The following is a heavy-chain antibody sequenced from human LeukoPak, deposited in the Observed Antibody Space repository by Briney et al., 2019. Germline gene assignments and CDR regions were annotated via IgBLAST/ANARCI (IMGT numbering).Heavy chain of an antibody. CDR3: ARERGDYGDSRANWYFDL. D-gene: IGHD4-17*01. J-gene: IGHJ2*01. CDR2: ISSSSSTI. V-gene: IGHV3-48*01. CDR1: GFTFSSYS. Sequence: PGGSLGLSCAASGFTFSSYSMNWVRQAPGKGLEWVSYISSSSSTIYYADSVKGRFTISRDNAKNSLYLQMNSLRAEDTAVYYCARERGDYGDSRANWYFDLWGRGTLVTVSS.